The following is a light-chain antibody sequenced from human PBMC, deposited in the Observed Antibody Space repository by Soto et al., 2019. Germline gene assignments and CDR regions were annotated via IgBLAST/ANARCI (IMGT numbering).Light chain of an antibody. J-gene: IGKJ1*01. CDR3: QQYNSYPT. CDR1: QSISSW. V-gene: IGKV1-5*03. CDR2: KAS. Sequence: DIQMTQSPSTLSASVGDRVTITCRASQSISSWLAWYQQKPGKAPKLLISKASSLESGVPSRFSGSGSGTEFTLTISSLQPDDFATYFCQQYNSYPTFGQGTNVEIK.